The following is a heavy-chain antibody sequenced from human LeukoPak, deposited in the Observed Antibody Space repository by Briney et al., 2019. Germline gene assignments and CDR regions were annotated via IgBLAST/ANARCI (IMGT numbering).Heavy chain of an antibody. V-gene: IGHV3-9*01. CDR1: GFTFDDYA. D-gene: IGHD2-15*01. J-gene: IGHJ4*02. Sequence: GGSLRLSCAASGFTFDDYAMHWVRQAPGKGLEWVSGISWNSGSIGYADSVKGRFTISRDNAKNSLYLQMNSLRAEDTALYYCAKGLGYCSGGSCQQSGDYWGQGTLVTVSS. CDR2: ISWNSGSI. CDR3: AKGLGYCSGGSCQQSGDY.